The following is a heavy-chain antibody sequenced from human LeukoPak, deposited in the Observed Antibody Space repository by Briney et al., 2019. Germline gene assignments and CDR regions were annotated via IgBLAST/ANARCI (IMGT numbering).Heavy chain of an antibody. CDR2: IYYSGST. J-gene: IGHJ4*02. CDR3: ARDQRGSTGTFDY. Sequence: SETLSLTCTVSGGSISSYYWSWIRQPPGKGLGWIGYIYYSGSTNYNPSLKSRVTISVDTSKNQFSLKLSSVTAADTAVYYCARDQRGSTGTFDYWGQGTLVTVSS. CDR1: GGSISSYY. D-gene: IGHD1-14*01. V-gene: IGHV4-59*01.